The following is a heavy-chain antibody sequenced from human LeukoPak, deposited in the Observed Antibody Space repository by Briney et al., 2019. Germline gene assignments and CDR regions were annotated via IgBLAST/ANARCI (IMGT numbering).Heavy chain of an antibody. V-gene: IGHV1-18*04. CDR3: ARVRDGYNDAYDI. Sequence: GASVKVSCKASGYTFTSYGISWVRQAPGQGLEWMGWINAYNGNTNYAQKFQGRVTMTRDTSTSTVYMELSSLKSEDTAVYYCARVRDGYNDAYDIWGQGTMVTVSS. CDR2: INAYNGNT. J-gene: IGHJ3*02. CDR1: GYTFTSYG. D-gene: IGHD5-24*01.